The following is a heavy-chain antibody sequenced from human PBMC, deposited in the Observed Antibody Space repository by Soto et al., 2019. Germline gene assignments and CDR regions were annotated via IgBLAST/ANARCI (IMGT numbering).Heavy chain of an antibody. CDR2: IYPGDSDT. CDR3: ARLYYDFWSGYFGGGMDV. D-gene: IGHD3-3*01. CDR1: GYSFTSYW. Sequence: GESLKIPCKGSGYSFTSYWIGWVRQMPGKGLEWMGIIYPGDSDTRYSPSFQGQVTISADKSISTAYLQWSSLKASDTAMYYCARLYYDFWSGYFGGGMDVWGQGTTVTVSS. V-gene: IGHV5-51*01. J-gene: IGHJ6*02.